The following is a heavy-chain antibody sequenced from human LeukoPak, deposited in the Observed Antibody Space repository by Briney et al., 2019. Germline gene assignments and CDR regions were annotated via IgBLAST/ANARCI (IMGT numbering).Heavy chain of an antibody. CDR3: ARDLLGDRTFDY. V-gene: IGHV4-59*12. D-gene: IGHD1-14*01. CDR2: IYYSGST. CDR1: GGSISSYY. J-gene: IGHJ4*02. Sequence: SETLSLTCTVSGGSISSYYWSWIRQPPGKGLEWIGYIYYSGSTNYNPSLKSRVTISVDRSKNQFSLKLSSVTAADTAVYYCARDLLGDRTFDYWGQGTLVTVPS.